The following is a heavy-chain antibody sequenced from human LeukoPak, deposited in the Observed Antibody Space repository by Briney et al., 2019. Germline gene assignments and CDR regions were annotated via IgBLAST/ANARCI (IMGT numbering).Heavy chain of an antibody. Sequence: GESLTISCKGSGYNFTNSLIAWVRQMPGKGLDWMGFIYTGDSDPRYTPSFQGQLTISADKCISPAYLQWNRLKASDTAMYYCARSKSKPSFDYWGQGTPVTVPS. CDR1: GYNFTNSL. CDR3: ARSKSKPSFDY. V-gene: IGHV5-51*01. D-gene: IGHD4-11*01. J-gene: IGHJ4*02. CDR2: IYTGDSDP.